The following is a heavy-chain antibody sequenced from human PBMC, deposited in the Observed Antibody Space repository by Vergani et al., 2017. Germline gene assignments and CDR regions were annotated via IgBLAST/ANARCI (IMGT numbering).Heavy chain of an antibody. CDR2: IWYDGSNK. J-gene: IGHJ6*02. Sequence: VQLVESGGGLVQPGRSLRLSCAASGFTFSSHGMPWVRQAPGKGLEWVAVIWYDGSNKYYADSVKGRFTISRDNSKNTLYLQMNSLRAEDTAVYYCANLLVGGGVTYYCGMDVWGQGTTVTVSS. CDR3: ANLLVGGGVTYYCGMDV. D-gene: IGHD3-16*01. CDR1: GFTFSSHG. V-gene: IGHV3-33*06.